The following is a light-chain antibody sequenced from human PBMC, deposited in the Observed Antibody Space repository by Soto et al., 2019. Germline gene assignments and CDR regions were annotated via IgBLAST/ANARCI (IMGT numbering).Light chain of an antibody. J-gene: IGLJ1*01. V-gene: IGLV2-14*01. CDR1: SSDVGGYNY. Sequence: QSALTQPASVSGSPGQSITISCTGTSSDVGGYNYVSWYQQHPGKAPKLMIYAVSNRPSGVSNRFSGSKSGNTATLTISGLQAEDEADHYCCSYTVSGTYVFGTGTKVNV. CDR2: AVS. CDR3: CSYTVSGTYV.